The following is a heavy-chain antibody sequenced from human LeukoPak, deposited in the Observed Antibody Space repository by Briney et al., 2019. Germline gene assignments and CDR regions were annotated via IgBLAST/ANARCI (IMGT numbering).Heavy chain of an antibody. D-gene: IGHD5-12*01. V-gene: IGHV1-18*01. CDR3: ASPNSGYDYGAFDI. CDR1: GYTFTSYG. Sequence: ASVKVSCKASGYTFTSYGISWVRQAPGQGLEWMGIINPSGGSTSYAQKLQGRVTMTTDTSTSTAYMELRSLRSDDTAVYYCASPNSGYDYGAFDIWGQGTMVTVSS. CDR2: INPSGGST. J-gene: IGHJ3*02.